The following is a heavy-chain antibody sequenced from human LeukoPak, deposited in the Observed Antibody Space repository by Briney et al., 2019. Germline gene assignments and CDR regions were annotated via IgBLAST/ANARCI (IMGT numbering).Heavy chain of an antibody. CDR2: ISSSSSYI. D-gene: IGHD3-10*01. CDR3: ARGALGEIDY. V-gene: IGHV3-21*01. J-gene: IGHJ4*02. CDR1: EFTFSSYS. Sequence: GGSLRLSCAASEFTFSSYSMNWVRQAPGKGLEWVSSISSSSSYIYYADSVKGRFTISRDNAKNSLYLQMNSLRAEDTAVYYCARGALGEIDYWGQGTLVTVSS.